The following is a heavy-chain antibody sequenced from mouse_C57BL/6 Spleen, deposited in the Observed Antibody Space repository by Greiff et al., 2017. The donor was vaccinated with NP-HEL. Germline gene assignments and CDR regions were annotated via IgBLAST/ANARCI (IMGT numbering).Heavy chain of an antibody. CDR3: ARSVTTRFAY. V-gene: IGHV1-76*01. J-gene: IGHJ3*01. CDR2: IYPGSGNT. CDR1: GYTFTDYY. D-gene: IGHD2-2*01. Sequence: VQLQESGAELVRPGASVKLSCKASGYTFTDYYINWVKQRPGQGLEWIARIYPGSGNTYYNEKFKGKATLTAEKSSSTAYMQLSSLTSEDSAVYFCARSVTTRFAYWGQGTLVTVSA.